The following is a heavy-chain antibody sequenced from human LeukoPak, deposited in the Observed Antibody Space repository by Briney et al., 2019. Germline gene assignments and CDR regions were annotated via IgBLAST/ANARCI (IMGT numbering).Heavy chain of an antibody. CDR1: GGTFSNYV. Sequence: ASVKVSCKASGGTFSNYVINWVRQAPGQGLEWMGGIIPIFATADYAQKFQGRVTITADESTSTAYMELSSLRSEDTAVYYCARDNSVGDIAWWFDPWGQGTLVTVSS. D-gene: IGHD1-26*01. CDR2: IIPIFATA. CDR3: ARDNSVGDIAWWFDP. J-gene: IGHJ5*02. V-gene: IGHV1-69*13.